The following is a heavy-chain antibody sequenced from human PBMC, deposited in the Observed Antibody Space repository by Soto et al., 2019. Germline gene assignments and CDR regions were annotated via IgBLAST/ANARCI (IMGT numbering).Heavy chain of an antibody. D-gene: IGHD6-13*01. CDR3: ARDQGVAAAGITWFDP. CDR1: GASMNSYH. J-gene: IGHJ5*02. V-gene: IGHV4-4*07. CDR2: IHSSGST. Sequence: PSETLSLTCTVSGASMNSYHWSWIRQPAGKGLEWIGHIHSSGSTTYNPSRNCRCTMSVDTSKSQYSLRLMSLTAAETAVYDCARDQGVAAAGITWFDPWGQRPRITVAS.